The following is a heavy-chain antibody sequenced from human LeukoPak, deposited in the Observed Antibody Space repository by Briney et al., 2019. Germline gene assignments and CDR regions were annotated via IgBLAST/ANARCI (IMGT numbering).Heavy chain of an antibody. Sequence: GGSLRLSCAASGFTFSNACMSGGRQSPGKGLEWVAGISYDGSNKYYADSVKVRFTISKDNSKNTLYLQLNSLRAEDTAVYYCARDDRVMNTVTTGSFDYWGQGTLVTVSS. V-gene: IGHV3-30-3*01. CDR2: ISYDGSNK. J-gene: IGHJ4*02. D-gene: IGHD4-17*01. CDR1: GFTFSNAC. CDR3: ARDDRVMNTVTTGSFDY.